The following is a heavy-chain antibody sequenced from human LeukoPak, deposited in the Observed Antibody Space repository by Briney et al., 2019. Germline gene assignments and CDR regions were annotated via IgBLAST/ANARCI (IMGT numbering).Heavy chain of an antibody. Sequence: GGSLRLSCAASGLTFSSYSMNWVRQAPGKGLEWVSSISSSSSYIYYADSVKGRFTISRDNAKNSLYLQMNSLRAEDTAVYYCARVPLLWFGLDVWGQGTTVTVSS. CDR2: ISSSSSYI. V-gene: IGHV3-21*01. CDR3: ARVPLLWFGLDV. D-gene: IGHD3-10*01. J-gene: IGHJ6*02. CDR1: GLTFSSYS.